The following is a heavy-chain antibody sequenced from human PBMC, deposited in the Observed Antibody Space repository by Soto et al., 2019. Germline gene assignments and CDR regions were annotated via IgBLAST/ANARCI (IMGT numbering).Heavy chain of an antibody. CDR2: IYYSGST. V-gene: IGHV4-30-4*01. D-gene: IGHD3-9*01. Sequence: SETLSLTCTVSGGSISSGDYYWSWIRQPPGKGLEWIGYIYYSGSTYYNPSLKSRVTISVDTSKNQFSLKLSSVTAADTAVYYCARQHYDILTGYPAHFDYWGQGTLVTSPQ. CDR1: GGSISSGDYY. J-gene: IGHJ4*02. CDR3: ARQHYDILTGYPAHFDY.